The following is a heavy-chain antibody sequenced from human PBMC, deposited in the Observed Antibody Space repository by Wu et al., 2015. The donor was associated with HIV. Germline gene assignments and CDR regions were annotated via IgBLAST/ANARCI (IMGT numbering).Heavy chain of an antibody. J-gene: IGHJ4*02. V-gene: IGHV1-2*02. CDR3: ARLQSLHGLYSNADF. Sequence: QVQLEQSGAEVKKPGASVMLSCKTSGYTFIDYYIYWVRLAPGQGPEWMGWINSNRGGTKYAQKFQGRVTMSRDTAISTAYMELASLTSDDTAVYYCARLQSLHGLYSNADFWGQGTLVTVSS. CDR1: GYTFIDYY. D-gene: IGHD5-24*01. CDR2: INSNRGGT.